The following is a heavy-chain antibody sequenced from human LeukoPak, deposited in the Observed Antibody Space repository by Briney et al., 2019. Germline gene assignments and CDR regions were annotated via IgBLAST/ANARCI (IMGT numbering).Heavy chain of an antibody. CDR2: INPSGGST. D-gene: IGHD6-13*01. CDR1: GYTFTSYG. J-gene: IGHJ5*02. V-gene: IGHV1-46*01. CDR3: ARDIPSYSSSWGNNWFDP. Sequence: ASVKVSCKASGYTFTSYGISWVRQAPGQGLEWMGIINPSGGSTSYAQKFQGRVTMTRDMSTSTVYMELSSLRSEDTAVYYCARDIPSYSSSWGNNWFDPWGQGTLVTVSS.